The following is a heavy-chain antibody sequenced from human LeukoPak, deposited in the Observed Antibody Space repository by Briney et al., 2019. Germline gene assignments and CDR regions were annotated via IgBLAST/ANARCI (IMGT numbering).Heavy chain of an antibody. V-gene: IGHV4-34*11. D-gene: IGHD3-16*02. J-gene: IGHJ4*02. Sequence: SETLSLTCAVYNASFNDYYWSWIRQPPGKGLEWIGFIYYSGSTYYNPSLKSRVTISVDTSKNQFSLKLSSVTAADTAMYYCARYDVWGTYRAFDYWGQGTLVTVSS. CDR1: NASFNDYY. CDR3: ARYDVWGTYRAFDY. CDR2: IYYSGST.